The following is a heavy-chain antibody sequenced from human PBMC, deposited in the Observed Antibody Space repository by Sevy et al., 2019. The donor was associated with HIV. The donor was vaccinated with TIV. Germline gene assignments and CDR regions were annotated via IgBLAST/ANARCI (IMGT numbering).Heavy chain of an antibody. J-gene: IGHJ6*02. CDR2: IKVDGSEK. V-gene: IGHV3-7*03. D-gene: IGHD2-2*01. Sequence: GGSLRLSCAASGFTFSRYWMSWVRQAPGKGPERVANIKVDGSEKYYVDSVKGRFTISRDNAKNSLYLQMNSLRAEDTAVYYCARDCNSNTCLWGLDVWCQGTTVTVSS. CDR1: GFTFSRYW. CDR3: ARDCNSNTCLWGLDV.